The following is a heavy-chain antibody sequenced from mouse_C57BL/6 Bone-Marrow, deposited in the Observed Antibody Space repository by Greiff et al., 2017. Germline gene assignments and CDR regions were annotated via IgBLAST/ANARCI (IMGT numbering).Heavy chain of an antibody. CDR2: IWSGGST. Sequence: QVQLQQSGPGLVQPSQSLSIPCTVSGFSLTSYGVHWVRQSPGKGLEWLGVIWSGGSTDYNAAFISRLSISKDNSKSQVFFKMNSLQADDTAIYYCARLGYWGQGTTLTVSS. CDR1: GFSLTSYG. CDR3: ARLGY. V-gene: IGHV2-2*01. J-gene: IGHJ2*01.